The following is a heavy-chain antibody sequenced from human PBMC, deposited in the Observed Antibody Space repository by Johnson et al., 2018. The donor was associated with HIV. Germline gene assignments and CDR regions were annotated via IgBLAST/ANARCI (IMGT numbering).Heavy chain of an antibody. J-gene: IGHJ3*02. Sequence: QMQLVESGGGVVQPGRSLRLSCAASGFTFSNYGMHWVRQAPGKGLECVAFISYDGSYKHYADSVKGRFTISRDNSKNTLYLQMNSLRAEDTAVYYCAKKGGVYSSSHDAFDIWGQGTMVTVSS. CDR1: GFTFSNYG. CDR2: ISYDGSYK. CDR3: AKKGGVYSSSHDAFDI. D-gene: IGHD6-6*01. V-gene: IGHV3-30*18.